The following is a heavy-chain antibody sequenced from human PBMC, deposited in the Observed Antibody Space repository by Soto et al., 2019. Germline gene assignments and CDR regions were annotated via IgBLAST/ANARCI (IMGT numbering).Heavy chain of an antibody. J-gene: IGHJ5*02. CDR2: ISSSSSTI. CDR3: ARHPERIAEIGWFDP. V-gene: IGHV3-48*01. Sequence: EVQLVESGGGLVQPGGSLRLSCAASGFTFSSYSMNWVRQAPGKGLEWVSYISSSSSTIYYADSVKGRFTISRDNAKNSLYLQMNSLRAEDTAVYYCARHPERIAEIGWFDPWGPGTLVTVSS. CDR1: GFTFSSYS. D-gene: IGHD6-13*01.